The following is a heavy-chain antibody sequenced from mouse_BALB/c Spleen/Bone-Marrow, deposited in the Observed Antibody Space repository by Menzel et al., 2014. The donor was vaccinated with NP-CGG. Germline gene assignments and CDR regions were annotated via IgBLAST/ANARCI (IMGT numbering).Heavy chain of an antibody. CDR2: INPDSRTI. V-gene: IGHV4-1*02. CDR1: GFDFSRYW. Sequence: EVQRVESGGGLVQPGGSLKVSCAASGFDFSRYWMSWVRQAPGKGLEWIGEINPDSRTINYTPSLKDKFIISRDNAKNTLYLRMSKVRSEDTALYYCSRLGYYGGFAHWGQGTLVTVSA. CDR3: SRLGYYGGFAH. D-gene: IGHD2-3*01. J-gene: IGHJ3*01.